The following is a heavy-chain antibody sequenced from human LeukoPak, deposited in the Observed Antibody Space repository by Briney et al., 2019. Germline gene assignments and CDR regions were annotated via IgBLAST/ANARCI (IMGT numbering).Heavy chain of an antibody. CDR3: ARGVYGDYPLEGSYYFDF. J-gene: IGHJ4*02. Sequence: AGGSLRLSCAASGISFSDYYMSWIRQAPGKGLEWVSAINWNGGSTDYADSVKGRFIISRDNARNSLYLQMNSLRAEDTAVYFCARGVYGDYPLEGSYYFDFWGQGTLVTVSS. V-gene: IGHV3-20*04. CDR1: GISFSDYY. CDR2: INWNGGST. D-gene: IGHD4-17*01.